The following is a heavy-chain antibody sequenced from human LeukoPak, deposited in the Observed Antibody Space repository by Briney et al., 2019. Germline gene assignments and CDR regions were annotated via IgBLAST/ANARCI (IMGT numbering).Heavy chain of an antibody. J-gene: IGHJ3*02. D-gene: IGHD2-2*01. CDR3: TTDWGFRYCSSTSCYAFDI. V-gene: IGHV3-73*01. CDR2: IRSKANSYAT. CDR1: GFTFSGSA. Sequence: GGSLRLSCAASGFTFSGSAMHWVRQASGKGLEWVGRIRSKANSYATAYAASVKGRFTISRDDSKNTAFLQMNSLKTEDTAVYYCTTDWGFRYCSSTSCYAFDIWGQGTMVTVSS.